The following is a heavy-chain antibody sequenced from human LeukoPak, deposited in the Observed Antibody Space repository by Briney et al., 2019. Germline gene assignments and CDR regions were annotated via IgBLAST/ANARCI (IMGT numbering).Heavy chain of an antibody. V-gene: IGHV1-2*02. CDR2: INPNSGGT. CDR3: ARGSGYCGGDCYGY. Sequence: ASVKVSCKASGYTFTGYYMHWVRQAPGQGLEWMGWINPNSGGTNYAQKFQGRDTMTRDTSISTAYMEQSRLRSDDTAVYYCARGSGYCGGDCYGYWGQGTLVTVSS. J-gene: IGHJ4*02. D-gene: IGHD2-21*01. CDR1: GYTFTGYY.